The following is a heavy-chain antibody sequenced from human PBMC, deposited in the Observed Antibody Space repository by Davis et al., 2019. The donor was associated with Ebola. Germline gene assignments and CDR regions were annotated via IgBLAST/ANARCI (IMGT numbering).Heavy chain of an antibody. Sequence: GESLKISCKDSGNSFNTHWIGWVRQMPGKGLEWMGIIYTGDSDTRYSPSFLGQVTISADKSTKSAFLQWNSLEASDTAIYYCASLRRTITGMDDSFDIWGQGTMVTVSS. CDR2: IYTGDSDT. J-gene: IGHJ3*02. CDR3: ASLRRTITGMDDSFDI. V-gene: IGHV5-51*01. CDR1: GNSFNTHW. D-gene: IGHD5-24*01.